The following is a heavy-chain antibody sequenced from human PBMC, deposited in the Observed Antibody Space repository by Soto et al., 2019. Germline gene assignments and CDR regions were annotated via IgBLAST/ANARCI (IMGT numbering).Heavy chain of an antibody. CDR2: IIPIFGTA. J-gene: IGHJ4*02. CDR3: AIAPGAEGIAPFDY. CDR1: GGTFSSYA. Sequence: SVKVSCKASGGTFSSYAISWVRQAPGQGLEWMGGIIPIFGTANYAQKFQGRVTITADESTSTAYMELSSLRSEDTAVYYCAIAPGAEGIAPFDYCGQGTLVTVYS. D-gene: IGHD6-13*01. V-gene: IGHV1-69*13.